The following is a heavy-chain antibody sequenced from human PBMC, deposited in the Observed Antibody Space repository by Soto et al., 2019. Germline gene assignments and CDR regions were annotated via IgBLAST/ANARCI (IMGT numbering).Heavy chain of an antibody. J-gene: IGHJ5*02. CDR2: IATYNSNK. CDR1: GDTFTNFG. D-gene: IGHD3-10*01. CDR3: ARVLRGVVNWFDP. V-gene: IGHV1-18*01. Sequence: HLVQSGPEVKKPGASVTVSCKTSGDTFTNFGLSWVRQAPGQGLEWMGWIATYNSNKNYAQKFQGRLTPTTDTSASTGYMELKSLEYDATAVYYCARVLRGVVNWFDPWGQGTLVTVSS.